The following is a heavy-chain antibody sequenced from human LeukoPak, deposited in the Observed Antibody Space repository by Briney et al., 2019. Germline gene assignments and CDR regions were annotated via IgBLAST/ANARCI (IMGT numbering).Heavy chain of an antibody. CDR3: ARDQEGFDY. V-gene: IGHV1-46*01. CDR2: INPSGGST. CDR1: GYTFTSYY. J-gene: IGHJ4*02. Sequence: ASVKVSCKASGYTFTSYYMHWVRQAPGQGLEWMGIINPSGGSTSYAQKFQGRVTVTRDTSTSTVHMELSGLRSEDTAVYYCARDQEGFDYWGQGTLVTISS.